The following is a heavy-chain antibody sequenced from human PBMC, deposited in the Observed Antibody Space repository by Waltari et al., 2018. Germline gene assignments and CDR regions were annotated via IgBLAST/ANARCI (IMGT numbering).Heavy chain of an antibody. V-gene: IGHV3-30-3*01. J-gene: IGHJ4*02. CDR3: ARDQYSTGWYPDY. CDR1: GFTFSRHA. D-gene: IGHD6-19*01. Sequence: QVHLVESGGGVVQPGRSLRLSCAGSGFTFSRHALHWVRQAPGKGLEGVAVISYEATSKDYADSVQGRFTISRDNSKNTLYLQMNSLRVEDTAVYYCARDQYSTGWYPDYWGQGTLVTVSS. CDR2: ISYEATSK.